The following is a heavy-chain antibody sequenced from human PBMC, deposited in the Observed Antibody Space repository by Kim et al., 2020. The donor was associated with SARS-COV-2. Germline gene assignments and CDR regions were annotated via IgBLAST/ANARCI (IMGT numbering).Heavy chain of an antibody. J-gene: IGHJ4*02. CDR1: GGSISSYY. CDR3: ARGGGYYDSSGYPYYFDY. CDR2: IYYSGST. D-gene: IGHD3-22*01. V-gene: IGHV4-59*01. Sequence: SETLSLTCTVSGGSISSYYWSWIRQPPGKGLEWIGYIYYSGSTNYNPSLKSRVTISVDTSKNQFSLKLSSVTAADTAVYYCARGGGYYDSSGYPYYFDYWGQGTLVTVSS.